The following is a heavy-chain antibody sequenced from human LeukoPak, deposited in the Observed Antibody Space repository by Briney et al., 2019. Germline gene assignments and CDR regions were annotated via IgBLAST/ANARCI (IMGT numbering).Heavy chain of an antibody. CDR1: GGTFSSYA. V-gene: IGHV1-69*04. Sequence: SVKVSCKASGGTFSSYAVSWVRQAPGQGLEWMGRIIPILGIANYAQKFQGRVTITADKSTSTAYMELSSLRSEDTAVYYCAREGTMVRGEDYGMDVWGQGTTVTVSS. CDR3: AREGTMVRGEDYGMDV. J-gene: IGHJ6*02. D-gene: IGHD3-10*01. CDR2: IIPILGIA.